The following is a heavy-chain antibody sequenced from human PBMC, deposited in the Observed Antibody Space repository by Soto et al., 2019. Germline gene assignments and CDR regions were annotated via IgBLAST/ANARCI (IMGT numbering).Heavy chain of an antibody. CDR1: GFTFSSYA. J-gene: IGHJ6*02. V-gene: IGHV3-30-3*01. Sequence: QVQLVESGGGVVQPGRSLRLSCAASGFTFSSYAMHWVRQAPGKGLEWVAVISYDGSNKYYADSVKGRFTIPRDNSKNTLYLQMNVIRAEDTAVYYWDREGCSSTSCYVYSGMVVCGQGTTVTVSS. CDR2: ISYDGSNK. D-gene: IGHD2-2*01. CDR3: DREGCSSTSCYVYSGMVV.